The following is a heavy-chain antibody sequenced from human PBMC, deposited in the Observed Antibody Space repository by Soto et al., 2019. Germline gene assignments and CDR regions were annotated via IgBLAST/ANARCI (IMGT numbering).Heavy chain of an antibody. CDR3: ARRTGYGGNFFDY. CDR1: GGSISSYY. D-gene: IGHD6-25*01. V-gene: IGHV4-59*05. J-gene: IGHJ4*02. CDR2: IYYSGST. Sequence: SETLSLTCTVSGGSISSYYWSWIRQPPGKGLEWIGSIYYSGSTYYNPSLKSRVTIYVDTSKNQFSLKLSSVTAADTAVYYCARRTGYGGNFFDYWGQGTLVTVSS.